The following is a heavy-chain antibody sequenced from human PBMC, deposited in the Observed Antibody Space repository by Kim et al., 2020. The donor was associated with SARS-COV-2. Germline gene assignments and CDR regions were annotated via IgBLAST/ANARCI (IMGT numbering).Heavy chain of an antibody. CDR1: GFTFSSYS. Sequence: GGSLRLSCAASGFTFSSYSMNWVRQAPGKGLEWVSSISSSSSYIYYADSVKGRFTISRDNAKNSLYLQMNSLRAEVTAVYYCARDGRYCSSTSCPFRYYYYGMDVWGQGTTVTVSS. CDR2: ISSSSSYI. V-gene: IGHV3-21*01. CDR3: ARDGRYCSSTSCPFRYYYYGMDV. J-gene: IGHJ6*02. D-gene: IGHD2-2*01.